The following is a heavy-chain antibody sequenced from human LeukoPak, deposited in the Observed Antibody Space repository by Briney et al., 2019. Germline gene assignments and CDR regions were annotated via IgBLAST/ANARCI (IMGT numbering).Heavy chain of an antibody. CDR1: GYTFTGYY. CDR2: MNPNSGNT. D-gene: IGHD3-10*01. V-gene: IGHV1-8*02. CDR3: AIRITMVRGVIIDY. J-gene: IGHJ4*02. Sequence: ASVKVSCKASGYTFTGYYMHLVRQATGQGLEWMGWMNPNSGNTGYAQKFQGRVTMTRNTSISTAYMELSSLRSEDTAVYYCAIRITMVRGVIIDYWGQGTLVTVSS.